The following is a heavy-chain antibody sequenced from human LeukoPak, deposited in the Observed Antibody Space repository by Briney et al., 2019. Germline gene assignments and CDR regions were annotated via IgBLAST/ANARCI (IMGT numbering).Heavy chain of an antibody. CDR3: ASQDASVYSESSTSPTYSD. Sequence: ASVKVSCKASGGTFTNYAFNWVRQAPGQGLEWMGRIIPIFDSAHYAQRFQGRITITTDESSTTAYMTLSSLTSDDTAVYYCASQDASVYSESSTSPTYSDWGQGTLVTVS. CDR2: IIPIFDSA. V-gene: IGHV1-69*05. D-gene: IGHD3-22*01. J-gene: IGHJ4*02. CDR1: GGTFTNYA.